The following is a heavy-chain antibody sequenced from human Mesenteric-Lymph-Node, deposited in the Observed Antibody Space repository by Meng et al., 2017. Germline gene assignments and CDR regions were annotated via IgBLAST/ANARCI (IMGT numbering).Heavy chain of an antibody. CDR2: IFWDDNK. J-gene: IGHJ4*02. CDR3: VHRPSEGSYFDF. Sequence: QITVKESGPTLVQPTHTLPGVSLNSNGMGVGWIRQPPGKALEWLAIIFWDDNKRYSPSLRNRLTIMKDTPKRQVVLTMTNMDPVDTATYFCVHRPSEGSYFDFWGQGNLVTVSS. CDR1: VSLNSNGMG. V-gene: IGHV2-5*02.